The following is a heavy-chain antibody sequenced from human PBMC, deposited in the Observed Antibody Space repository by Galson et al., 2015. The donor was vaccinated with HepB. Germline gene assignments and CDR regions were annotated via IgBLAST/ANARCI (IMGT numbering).Heavy chain of an antibody. CDR3: AKEAPGFSSGWYHFHL. Sequence: SLRLSCAVSGFTFSTYAMSWVRQAPGKGLEWVSGISGSGGSTYHADPVKGRFTISRDNSKNTLYLQMNSLRGEDTAVYYCAKEAPGFSSGWYHFHLCGQGSLGTVSS. D-gene: IGHD6-19*01. CDR1: GFTFSTYA. V-gene: IGHV3-23*01. CDR2: ISGSGGST. J-gene: IGHJ4*02.